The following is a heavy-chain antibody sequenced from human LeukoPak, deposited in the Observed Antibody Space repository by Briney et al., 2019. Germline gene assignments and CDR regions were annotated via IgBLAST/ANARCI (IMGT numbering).Heavy chain of an antibody. CDR2: IYYSGST. J-gene: IGHJ6*03. CDR1: GGSISSSSYY. V-gene: IGHV4-39*07. Sequence: SETLSLTCTVSGGSISSSSYYWGWIRQPPGKGLEWIGSIYYSGSTYYNPSLKSRVTISVDTSKNQFSLKLSSVTAADTAVYYCARANMSQLKRGLYYYLDVWGKGTMVTVSS. CDR3: ARANMSQLKRGLYYYLDV. D-gene: IGHD2-2*01.